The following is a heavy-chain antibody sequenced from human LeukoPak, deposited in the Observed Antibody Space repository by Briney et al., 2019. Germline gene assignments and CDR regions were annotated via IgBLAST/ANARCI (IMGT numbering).Heavy chain of an antibody. CDR1: GGTFSSYA. CDR3: ARQVWFGESHFDY. CDR2: IIPIFGTA. Sequence: ASVKVSCKASGGTFSSYAISWVRQAPGQGLEWMGGIIPIFGTANYAQKSQGRVTITADKSTSTAYMELSSLRSEDTAVYYCARQVWFGESHFDYWGQGTLVTVSS. J-gene: IGHJ4*02. V-gene: IGHV1-69*06. D-gene: IGHD3-10*01.